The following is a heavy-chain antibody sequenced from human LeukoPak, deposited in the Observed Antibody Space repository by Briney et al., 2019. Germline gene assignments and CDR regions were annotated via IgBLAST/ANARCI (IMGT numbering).Heavy chain of an antibody. J-gene: IGHJ4*02. CDR3: ARQDGAAKYYFDY. CDR2: IYPGDSDI. V-gene: IGHV5-51*01. D-gene: IGHD5-24*01. Sequence: GESLKISCKGSGYSFRSYWIGWVRQMPGEGLEWMGIIYPGDSDIRYSPSFQGQVTISADKSISTAYLQWSSLKASDTAMYYCARQDGAAKYYFDYWGQGTLVTVSS. CDR1: GYSFRSYW.